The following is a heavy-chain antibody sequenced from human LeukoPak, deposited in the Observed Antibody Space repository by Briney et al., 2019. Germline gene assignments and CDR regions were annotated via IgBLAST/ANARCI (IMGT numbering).Heavy chain of an antibody. V-gene: IGHV4-38-2*02. CDR1: GYSISSGYY. J-gene: IGHJ5*02. CDR2: IYYSGST. CDR3: ARHKRGWFDP. Sequence: SETLSLTCTVSGYSISSGYYWGWIRQPPGKGLEWIGSIYYSGSTYYNPSLKSRVTISVDTSKNQFSLKLSSVTAADTAVYYCARHKRGWFDPWGQGTLVTVSS.